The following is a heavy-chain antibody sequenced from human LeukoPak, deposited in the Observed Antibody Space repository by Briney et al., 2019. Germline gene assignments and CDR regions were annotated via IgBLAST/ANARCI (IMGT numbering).Heavy chain of an antibody. CDR1: GFTFSSYA. Sequence: GGSLRLSCAASGFTFSSYATSWVRQAPGKGLEWVSAISGSGGSTYYADSVKGRFTISRDNSKNTLYLQMNSLRAEDTAVYYCAKDDYDFWSGSPDYWGQGTLVTVSS. D-gene: IGHD3-3*01. CDR3: AKDDYDFWSGSPDY. J-gene: IGHJ4*02. V-gene: IGHV3-23*01. CDR2: ISGSGGST.